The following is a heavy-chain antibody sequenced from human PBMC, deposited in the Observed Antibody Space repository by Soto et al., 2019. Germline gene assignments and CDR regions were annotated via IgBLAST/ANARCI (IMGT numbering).Heavy chain of an antibody. Sequence: ASVKVSCKASGYSFNFYWITWVRQAPGQGLEWMGWIGGFNGNTNYAADLQGRVTMTTDTSTSTAYMELRGLRSDDTAVYYCARIGVSSGHESPDFDSWGQGTLVTVSS. CDR1: GYSFNFYW. CDR2: IGGFNGNT. D-gene: IGHD3-16*01. V-gene: IGHV1-18*01. CDR3: ARIGVSSGHESPDFDS. J-gene: IGHJ4*02.